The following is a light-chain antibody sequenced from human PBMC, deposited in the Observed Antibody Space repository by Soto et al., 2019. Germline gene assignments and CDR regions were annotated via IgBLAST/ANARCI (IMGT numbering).Light chain of an antibody. V-gene: IGKV1-5*03. CDR1: QSISSW. J-gene: IGKJ1*01. CDR2: KAS. CDR3: QQYSTYSRT. Sequence: DIRMTQSPSTLSASVGDRVTITCRASQSISSWLAWYQQKPGKAPNLLIYKASSLESGVPSRFSGSGSGTEFTLTISSLQPDDFATYYCQQYSTYSRTFGQGTKVEI.